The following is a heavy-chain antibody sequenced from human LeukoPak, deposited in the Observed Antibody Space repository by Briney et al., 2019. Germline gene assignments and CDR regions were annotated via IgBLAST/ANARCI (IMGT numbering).Heavy chain of an antibody. J-gene: IGHJ6*03. V-gene: IGHV3-30*02. Sequence: GGSLRLSCAASGFTFSSYGMYWVRQAPGKGLEWVAFIRYDGSNKYYADSVKGRFTVSRDNSKNTLYLQMKSLRAEDTAVYYCAKGGGYEAQYYYYYLDVWGTGTTDSVSS. CDR3: AKGGGYEAQYYYYYLDV. CDR1: GFTFSSYG. D-gene: IGHD5-12*01. CDR2: IRYDGSNK.